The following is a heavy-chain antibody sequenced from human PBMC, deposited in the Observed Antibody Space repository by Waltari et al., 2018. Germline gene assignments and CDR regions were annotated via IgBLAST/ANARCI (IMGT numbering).Heavy chain of an antibody. Sequence: QVQLVEYGGGVVHPGRSLRLSCEASDFTFSSYAMHWVGQAPGKGLEWLAVISNNVGNISYVDSVEGRCTITGDNSKKTLYIQINSLSAEDTAGYYCARDYCDRTTCHGKDDWGQGTTGTVSS. J-gene: IGHJ6*02. D-gene: IGHD3-22*01. CDR3: ARDYCDRTTCHGKDD. CDR1: DFTFSSYA. CDR2: ISNNVGNI. V-gene: IGHV3-30*14.